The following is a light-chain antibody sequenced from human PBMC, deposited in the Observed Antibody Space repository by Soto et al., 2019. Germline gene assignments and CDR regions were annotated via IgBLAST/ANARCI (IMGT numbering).Light chain of an antibody. CDR3: HQYHNWPA. CDR2: GAA. CDR1: QSVFSS. V-gene: IGKV3-15*01. Sequence: EIVMTQSPATLSVSPGERATLSCRASQSVFSSLAWYQQKPGQAPRLLIYGAATRATGIPARFSGSGSGTEFTLTISSLQSEDFAAYFCHQYHNWPAFGQGTKVDIK. J-gene: IGKJ1*01.